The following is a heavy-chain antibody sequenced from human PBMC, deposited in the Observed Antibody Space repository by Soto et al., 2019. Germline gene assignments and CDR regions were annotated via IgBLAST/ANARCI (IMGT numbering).Heavy chain of an antibody. J-gene: IGHJ4*02. CDR2: INPDNGNT. D-gene: IGHD3-22*01. CDR3: ATPSHYDNGGYYLPFDY. V-gene: IGHV1-3*01. CDR1: GYTFTRYT. Sequence: ASVKVSCKASGYTFTRYTMNWVRQAPGQRLEWMGWINPDNGNTKSSQKFQDRVIITRDTSASTAYMDLSSLRSEDTAVYYCATPSHYDNGGYYLPFDYWGQGTLVTVSS.